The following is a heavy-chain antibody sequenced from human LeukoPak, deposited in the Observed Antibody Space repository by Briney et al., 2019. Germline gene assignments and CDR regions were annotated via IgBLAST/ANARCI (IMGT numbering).Heavy chain of an antibody. CDR1: GGSFSGYY. J-gene: IGHJ4*02. V-gene: IGHV4-34*01. D-gene: IGHD2-15*01. CDR2: INHSGST. CDR3: ARSGPVDCSGGSCYEGY. Sequence: PSETLSLTCAVYGGSFSGYYWSWIRQPPGKGLERIGEINHSGSTNYNPSLKSRVTISVDTSKNQFSLKLSSVTAADTAVYYCARSGPVDCSGGSCYEGYWGQGTLVTVSS.